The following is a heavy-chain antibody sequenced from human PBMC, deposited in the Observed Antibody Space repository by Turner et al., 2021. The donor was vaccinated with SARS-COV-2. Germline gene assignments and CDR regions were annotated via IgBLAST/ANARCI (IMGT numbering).Heavy chain of an antibody. J-gene: IGHJ4*02. V-gene: IGHV3-74*01. Sequence: EVQLVESGGGLVQPGGSLRLSFAASGFTFSIYWMHWVRQAPGKGLVWVSRINSDGSSTSYADSVKGRFTISRDNAKNTLYLQMNSLRAEDTAVYYCAREGHTAMGVFFDYWGQGTLVTVSS. CDR3: AREGHTAMGVFFDY. CDR2: INSDGSST. D-gene: IGHD5-18*01. CDR1: GFTFSIYW.